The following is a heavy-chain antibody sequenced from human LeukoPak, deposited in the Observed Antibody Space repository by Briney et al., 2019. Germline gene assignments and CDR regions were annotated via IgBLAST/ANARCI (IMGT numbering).Heavy chain of an antibody. CDR3: AETGGYNSGVFDY. Sequence: ASVKVSCKASGYTFTGYYMHWVRQAPGQGLEWMGWINPNSGGTNYAQKFQGRVTMTRDTSTSTAYMELSRLRSDDTAVYYCAETGGYNSGVFDYWGQGTLVTVSS. CDR2: INPNSGGT. V-gene: IGHV1-2*02. CDR1: GYTFTGYY. J-gene: IGHJ4*02. D-gene: IGHD5-12*01.